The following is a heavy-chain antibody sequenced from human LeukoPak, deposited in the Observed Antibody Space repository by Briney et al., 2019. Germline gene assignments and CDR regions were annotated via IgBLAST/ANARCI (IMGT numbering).Heavy chain of an antibody. CDR1: GGSISSSSYY. V-gene: IGHV4-39*01. J-gene: IGHJ4*02. Sequence: SETLSLTCTVSGGSISSSSYYWDWIRQPPGKGLEWIGSICYSGSTYYNPSLKSRVTTSVDTSKNQFSLKLSSVTAADTAVYYCARGIGSWGQGTLVTVSS. CDR3: ARGIGS. CDR2: ICYSGST.